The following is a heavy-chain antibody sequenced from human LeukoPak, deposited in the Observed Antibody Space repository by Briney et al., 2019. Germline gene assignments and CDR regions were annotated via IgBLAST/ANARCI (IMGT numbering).Heavy chain of an antibody. CDR1: GGSISSSSYY. J-gene: IGHJ5*02. Sequence: PSETLSLNCTVSGGSISSSSYYWGWIRQPPGGGLEWIGSIYYSGSTYYNPSLKSRVTISVDTSKNQFSLKLSSVTAADTPVYYCVSHQIVVVPRGFDPWGQGTLVTVSS. CDR3: VSHQIVVVPRGFDP. V-gene: IGHV4-39*01. CDR2: IYYSGST. D-gene: IGHD2-2*01.